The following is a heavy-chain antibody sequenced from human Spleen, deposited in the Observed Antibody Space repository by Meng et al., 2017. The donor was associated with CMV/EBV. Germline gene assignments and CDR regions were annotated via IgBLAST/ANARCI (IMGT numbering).Heavy chain of an antibody. V-gene: IGHV1-46*04. CDR3: AREGQDSSAYAH. D-gene: IGHD3-22*01. Sequence: SSKACGYAFTRHYIHWLRQAAGQGFEWMGMINPSSGSTNYAEKWQGRVTMTADTSTSTVSMDLRSLTSEDTATYYCAREGQDSSAYAHWGQGTLVTVSS. CDR1: GYAFTRHY. CDR2: INPSSGST. J-gene: IGHJ1*01.